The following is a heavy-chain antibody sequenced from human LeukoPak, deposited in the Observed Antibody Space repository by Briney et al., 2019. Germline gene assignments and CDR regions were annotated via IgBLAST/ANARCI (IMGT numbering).Heavy chain of an antibody. Sequence: ASVKFSCKASGYTFTGYYMHWVRQAPGQGLEWMGWINPNSGGTNYAQKFQGRVTMTRDTSISTAYMELSRLRSDDTAVYYCARECRGYSYGPPFDYWGQGTLVTVSS. D-gene: IGHD5-18*01. CDR1: GYTFTGYY. CDR2: INPNSGGT. V-gene: IGHV1-2*02. CDR3: ARECRGYSYGPPFDY. J-gene: IGHJ4*02.